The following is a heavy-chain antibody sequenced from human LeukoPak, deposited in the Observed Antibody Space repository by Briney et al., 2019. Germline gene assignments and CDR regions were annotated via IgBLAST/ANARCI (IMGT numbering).Heavy chain of an antibody. CDR2: IYYSGST. J-gene: IGHJ2*01. V-gene: IGHV4-59*08. CDR3: ARHQGYYYDSSGYYWYFDL. D-gene: IGHD3-22*01. Sequence: SETLSLTCTVSGGSISSYYWSWIRQPPGKGLEWIGYIYYSGSTNYNPSLKSRVTISVDTSKNQFSLKLSSVTAADTAVYYCARHQGYYYDSSGYYWYFDLWGRGTLVTVSS. CDR1: GGSISSYY.